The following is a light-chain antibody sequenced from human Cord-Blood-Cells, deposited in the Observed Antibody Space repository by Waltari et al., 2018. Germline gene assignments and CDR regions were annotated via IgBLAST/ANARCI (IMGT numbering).Light chain of an antibody. CDR2: WAS. Sequence: DIVMTQTPDSLAVSLRERATINCKSSLSVLYSSNNKNYLAWYQQKPGQPPKLLIYWASTRYAVVAKRFSGSAGATDFTLTISSLPADVVAVYCSQRYYSTPLTFGGGTKVEIK. CDR3: QRYYSTPLT. CDR1: LSVLYSSNNKNY. J-gene: IGKJ4*01. V-gene: IGKV4-1*01.